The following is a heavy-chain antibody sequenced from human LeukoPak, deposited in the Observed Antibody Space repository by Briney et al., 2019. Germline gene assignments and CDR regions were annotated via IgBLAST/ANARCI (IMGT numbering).Heavy chain of an antibody. CDR2: IYHTATT. J-gene: IGHJ4*02. CDR3: ARTPARSGWAYYFDY. Sequence: PSETLSLTCAVSGDSIRSDRWNWIRQIPWKGLEWIGYIYHTATTNYNHSFRTRVTMSLDTSNNQFSLRLTSVTAADTAVYYCARTPARSGWAYYFDYWGQGALVTVSS. V-gene: IGHV4-4*09. CDR1: GDSIRSDR. D-gene: IGHD6-19*01.